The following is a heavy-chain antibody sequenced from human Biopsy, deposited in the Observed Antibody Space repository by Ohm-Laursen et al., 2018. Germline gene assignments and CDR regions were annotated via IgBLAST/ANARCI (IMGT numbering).Heavy chain of an antibody. CDR1: AGTFINHA. Sequence: SVTPFCQPSAGTFINHATSWVRQAPGQGLEWMGGIITMVGTANYAQMFQGRVTISADESTSTSYMELSRLTTEDTAIYYCARGPHSGSHSCFDYWGRGTLVTVSS. CDR3: ARGPHSGSHSCFDY. J-gene: IGHJ4*02. CDR2: IITMVGTA. D-gene: IGHD1-26*01. V-gene: IGHV1-69*01.